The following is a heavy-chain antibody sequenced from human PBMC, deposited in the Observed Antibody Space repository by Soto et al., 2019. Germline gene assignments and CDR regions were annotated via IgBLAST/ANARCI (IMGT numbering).Heavy chain of an antibody. J-gene: IGHJ5*01. CDR3: ARGRYCLTGRCFPNWFDS. CDR1: GDSISTVDYF. D-gene: IGHD2-15*01. CDR2: IYKSATT. V-gene: IGHV4-30-4*01. Sequence: SETLSLTCSVSGDSISTVDYFWAWIRQPPGQALEYIGYIYKSATTYYNPSFEGRVATSLDTSKSHFSLNVTSVTAADTAVYFCARGRYCLTGRCFPNWFDSWGQGTLVTVSS.